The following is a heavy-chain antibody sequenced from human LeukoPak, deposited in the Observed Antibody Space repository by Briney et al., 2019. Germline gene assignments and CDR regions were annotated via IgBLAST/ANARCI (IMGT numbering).Heavy chain of an antibody. CDR3: VKDLRYDFMLVLSQYLFY. CDR1: GLTFSSIA. CDR2: ISVKGGRT. D-gene: IGHD2/OR15-2a*01. J-gene: IGHJ4*02. Sequence: GGSWRLSCSASGLTFSSIAMDWVRQPPGEGREWVAAISVKGGRTCYADSVKGRYTILRDHSKSTLYLQMRSLRDDDTAVYLCVKDLRYDFMLVLSQYLFYWGEGTLVSLSS. V-gene: IGHV3-64D*09.